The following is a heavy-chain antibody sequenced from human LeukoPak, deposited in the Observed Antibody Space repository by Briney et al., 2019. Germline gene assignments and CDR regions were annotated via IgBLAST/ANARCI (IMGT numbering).Heavy chain of an antibody. CDR1: VYTFTGYY. Sequence: ASVKVSCKTSVYTFTGYYLHWVRQAPGQRLEWMGWINPNSGGTNYAQKFQGRVTMTRDTSISTAYMELSRLRSDDTAVYYCARSPGNYGMDVWGQGTTVTVSS. V-gene: IGHV1-2*02. CDR2: INPNSGGT. CDR3: ARSPGNYGMDV. J-gene: IGHJ6*02.